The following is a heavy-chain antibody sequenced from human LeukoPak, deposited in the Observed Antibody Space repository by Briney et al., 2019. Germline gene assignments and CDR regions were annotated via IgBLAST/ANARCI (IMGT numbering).Heavy chain of an antibody. Sequence: GGSLRLSCAASGFNFIDYSMNWVRQAPGKGLEWISYMGISSGNTKYADSVKGRFTISRDKARNSLYLQMNSLRVEGTAMYYCARDHRYAFDNWGHGTLVTVSS. V-gene: IGHV3-48*01. D-gene: IGHD5-12*01. J-gene: IGHJ4*01. CDR2: MGISSGNT. CDR1: GFNFIDYS. CDR3: ARDHRYAFDN.